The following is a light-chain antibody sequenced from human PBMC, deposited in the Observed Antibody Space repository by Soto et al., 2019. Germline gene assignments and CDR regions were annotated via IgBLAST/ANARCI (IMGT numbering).Light chain of an antibody. CDR2: AAS. V-gene: IGKV1-39*01. Sequence: DIQMTQSPSSLSASVGDRVTIPCRASQSISSYLNWYQQKPGKAPKLLIYAASSLQSGVPSRFSGSGSGTDFTLTISSLQPDAFATYYCQQSYSTPRTFGQGTKVDIK. J-gene: IGKJ1*01. CDR1: QSISSY. CDR3: QQSYSTPRT.